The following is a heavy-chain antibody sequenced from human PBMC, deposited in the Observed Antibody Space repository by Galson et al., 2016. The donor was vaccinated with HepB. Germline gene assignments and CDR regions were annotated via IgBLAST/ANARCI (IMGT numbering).Heavy chain of an antibody. Sequence: SETLSLTCTISGGSIRNYSWSWIRQPPGKGLEWIGYIAYNGRTNYNPSLKSRVIISMDTSKNYFSLRLSSVAAADTAVYYCARQTTFGVVTYFDLWGQGTLVTVSS. D-gene: IGHD3-3*01. CDR3: ARQTTFGVVTYFDL. V-gene: IGHV4-59*01. CDR2: IAYNGRT. J-gene: IGHJ4*02. CDR1: GGSIRNYS.